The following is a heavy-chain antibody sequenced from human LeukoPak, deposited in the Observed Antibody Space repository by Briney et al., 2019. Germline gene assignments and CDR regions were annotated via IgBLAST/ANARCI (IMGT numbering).Heavy chain of an antibody. CDR1: GFTFSNAW. CDR3: ARDQGSN. J-gene: IGHJ4*02. CDR2: ISGSGGST. Sequence: GGSLRLSCAASGFTFSNAWMSWVRQAPGKGLEWVSAISGSGGSTYYADSVKGRFTISRDNSKNTLYLQMNSLRAEDTALYYCARDQGSNWGQGTLVTVSS. V-gene: IGHV3-23*01.